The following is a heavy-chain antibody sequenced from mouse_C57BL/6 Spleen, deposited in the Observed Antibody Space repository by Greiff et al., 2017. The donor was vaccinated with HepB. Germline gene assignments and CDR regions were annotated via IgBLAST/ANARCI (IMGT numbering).Heavy chain of an antibody. J-gene: IGHJ2*01. V-gene: IGHV10-1*01. CDR1: GFSFNTYA. CDR2: IRSKSNNYAT. Sequence: EVQLQESGGGLVQPKGSLKLSCAASGFSFNTYAMNWVRQAPGKGLEWVARIRSKSNNYATYYADSVKDRFTISRDDSESMLYLQMNNLKTEDTAMYYCVRHRGSKGAFDYWGQGTTLTVSS. CDR3: VRHRGSKGAFDY. D-gene: IGHD1-3*01.